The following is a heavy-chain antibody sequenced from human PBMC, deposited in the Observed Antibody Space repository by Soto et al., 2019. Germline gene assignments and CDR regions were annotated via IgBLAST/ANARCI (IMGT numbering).Heavy chain of an antibody. V-gene: IGHV1-3*01. CDR2: INAGNGNT. J-gene: IGHJ6*02. Sequence: GASVKVSCKASGYTFTSYAMHWVRQAPGQRLEWMGWINAGNGNTKYSQKFQGRVTITRDTSASTAYMELSSLRSEDPAVYYCARGVVVPAAIPGYYYYYGMDVWGQGTTVTVSS. CDR1: GYTFTSYA. D-gene: IGHD2-2*02. CDR3: ARGVVVPAAIPGYYYYYGMDV.